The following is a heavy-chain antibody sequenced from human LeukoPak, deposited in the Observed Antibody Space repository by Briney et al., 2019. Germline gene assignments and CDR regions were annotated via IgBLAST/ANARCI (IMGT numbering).Heavy chain of an antibody. CDR3: ARRPRYYYDSSGSISQYYYYGMDV. CDR1: GGSISSYY. D-gene: IGHD3-22*01. J-gene: IGHJ6*02. V-gene: IGHV4-4*07. Sequence: PSETLSLTCTVSGGSISSYYWSWIRQPAGKGLEWIGRIYTSGSTNYNPSLKSRVTMSVDTSKNQFSLKLSSVTAADTAVYYCARRPRYYYDSSGSISQYYYYGMDVWGQGTTVTVSS. CDR2: IYTSGST.